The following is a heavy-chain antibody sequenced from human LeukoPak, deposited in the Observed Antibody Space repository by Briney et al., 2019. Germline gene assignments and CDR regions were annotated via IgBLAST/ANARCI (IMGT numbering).Heavy chain of an antibody. V-gene: IGHV4-59*11. CDR3: ARLGGSAFDY. CDR2: IYYTGST. Sequence: PSETLSLTCTVSGGSISSHYWGWIRQPPGRGLEWIGYIYYTGSTNYNPSLKSRIIISLDTSKSQFSLRLNSVTAADTAVYCCARLGGSAFDYWGQGTLVTVSS. J-gene: IGHJ4*02. D-gene: IGHD1-26*01. CDR1: GGSISSHY.